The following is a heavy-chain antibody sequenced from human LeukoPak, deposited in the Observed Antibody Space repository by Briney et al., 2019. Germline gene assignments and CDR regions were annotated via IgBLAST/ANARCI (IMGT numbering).Heavy chain of an antibody. CDR2: ISYDGSNK. D-gene: IGHD6-19*01. J-gene: IGHJ4*02. V-gene: IGHV3-30-3*01. Sequence: GRSLRLSCAASGFTFSSSAMYWVRQAPDKGLEWVAVISYDGSNKYYAGSVKGRFTISRDNSKNTLYLQMNSLRADDTAVYYCARDRDSSGWYEGFDYWGQGTLVTVSS. CDR3: ARDRDSSGWYEGFDY. CDR1: GFTFSSSA.